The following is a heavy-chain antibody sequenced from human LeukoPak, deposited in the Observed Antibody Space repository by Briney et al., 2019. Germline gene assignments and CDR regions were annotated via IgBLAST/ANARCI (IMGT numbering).Heavy chain of an antibody. V-gene: IGHV3-23*01. Sequence: GGSLRLSCAASGFTFSSYSMSWVRQAPGKGLEWVSAISGSGGSTYYADSVKGRFTISRDNSKNTLHLQMNSLRAEDTAVYYCAKADSGYDYYYYGMDVWGQGTTVTVSS. CDR3: AKADSGYDYYYYGMDV. J-gene: IGHJ6*02. CDR1: GFTFSSYS. CDR2: ISGSGGST. D-gene: IGHD5-12*01.